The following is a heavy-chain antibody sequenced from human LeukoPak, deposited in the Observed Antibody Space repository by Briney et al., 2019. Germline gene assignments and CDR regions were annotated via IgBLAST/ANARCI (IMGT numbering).Heavy chain of an antibody. J-gene: IGHJ4*02. CDR1: GGSISSYY. D-gene: IGHD5-12*01. CDR3: ARGGDSGYDYPDY. CDR2: IYYSGST. Sequence: SETLSLTCSVSGGSISSYYWSWIRQPPGKGLEWIGYIYYSGSTNYNPSLKSRVTISVDTSKNQFSLKLSSVTAADTAVYYCARGGDSGYDYPDYWGQGILVTVTS. V-gene: IGHV4-59*08.